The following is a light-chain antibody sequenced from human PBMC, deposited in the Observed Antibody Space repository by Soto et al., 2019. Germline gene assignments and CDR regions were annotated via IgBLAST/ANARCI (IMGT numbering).Light chain of an antibody. CDR3: QQYYSYART. Sequence: AIRMTQSPSSFSASTGDRVTITCRASQGISSYLAWYQQKPGKAPKLLIYAASTLQSGVPSRFSGSGSGTDFTLTISCLQSADFATYYCQQYYSYARTFGQGTKLEIK. CDR1: QGISSY. CDR2: AAS. J-gene: IGKJ2*01. V-gene: IGKV1-8*01.